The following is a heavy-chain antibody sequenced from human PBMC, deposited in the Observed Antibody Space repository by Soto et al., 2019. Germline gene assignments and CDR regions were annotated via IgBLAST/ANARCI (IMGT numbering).Heavy chain of an antibody. CDR1: GYTFTSYG. V-gene: IGHV5-10-1*01. J-gene: IGHJ4*02. D-gene: IGHD1-7*01. CDR2: IDPSDSYI. Sequence: KVSCKASGYTFTSYGISWVRQVPGKGLEWMGRIDPSDSYIKYSPSFEGHVTMSVDKSISTAFLQWSRLEASDTAMYFCAIPLARTTPFDYWGQGSLVTVSS. CDR3: AIPLARTTPFDY.